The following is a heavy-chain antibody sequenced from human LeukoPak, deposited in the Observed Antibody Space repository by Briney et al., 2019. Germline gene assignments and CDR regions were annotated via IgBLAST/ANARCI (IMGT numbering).Heavy chain of an antibody. V-gene: IGHV3-30*03. J-gene: IGHJ4*02. CDR2: ISYDGSNK. CDR1: GFTFSSYG. Sequence: GGSLRLSCAASGFTFSSYGMHWVRQAPGKGLEWVAVISYDGSNKYYADSVKGRFTISRDNSKNTLYLQMNSLRAEDTAVYYCARADSSGWYSDSEDYFDYWGQGTLVTVSS. CDR3: ARADSSGWYSDSEDYFDY. D-gene: IGHD6-19*01.